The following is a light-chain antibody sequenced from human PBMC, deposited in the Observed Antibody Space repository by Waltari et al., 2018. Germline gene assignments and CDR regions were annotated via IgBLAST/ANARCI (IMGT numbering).Light chain of an antibody. V-gene: IGKV2-24*01. J-gene: IGKJ2*01. CDR1: PGLVHSDGNTY. CDR2: KIS. Sequence: DTVLTQTPLSSPVTLGQPASIPSSSSPGLVHSDGNTYLNWLHQRPGQPPRLLIYKISNRFSGVPDRFSGSGAGTDFTLKISRVEPEDVGVFYCMQGTHFPHTFGQGTKLEIK. CDR3: MQGTHFPHT.